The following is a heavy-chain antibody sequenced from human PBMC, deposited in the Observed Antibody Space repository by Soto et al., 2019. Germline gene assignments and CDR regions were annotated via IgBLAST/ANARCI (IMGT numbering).Heavy chain of an antibody. V-gene: IGHV1-69*13. CDR3: ARDLSNIVVVPAAIPQGNYYYGMDV. CDR1: GXTFSSYA. CDR2: IIPTFGTA. D-gene: IGHD2-2*01. Sequence: SVKVSCKASGXTFSSYAISWVRQAPGQGLEWMGGIIPTFGTANYAQKFQGRVTITADESTSTAYMELSSLRSEDTAVYYCARDLSNIVVVPAAIPQGNYYYGMDVWGQGTTVTVSS. J-gene: IGHJ6*02.